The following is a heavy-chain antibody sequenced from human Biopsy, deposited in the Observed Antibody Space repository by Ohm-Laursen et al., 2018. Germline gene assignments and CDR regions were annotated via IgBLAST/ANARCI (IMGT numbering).Heavy chain of an antibody. CDR2: INPSGSTT. V-gene: IGHV1-46*01. Sequence: SVKVSCKTSGYSFTSYYMHWVRQAPGQGLEWMGMINPSGSTTSYPQIFQGRVTMTRDTSKSTVYMELSSLRSADTAVYFCARNTGWYGDLYYFDYWGQGTRVTVSS. D-gene: IGHD6-19*01. CDR1: GYSFTSYY. J-gene: IGHJ4*02. CDR3: ARNTGWYGDLYYFDY.